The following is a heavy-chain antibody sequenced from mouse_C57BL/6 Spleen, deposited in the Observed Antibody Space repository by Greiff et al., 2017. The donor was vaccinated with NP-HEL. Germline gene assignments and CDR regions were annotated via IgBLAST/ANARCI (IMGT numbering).Heavy chain of an antibody. CDR3: ARSKRDLYYFDY. CDR1: GYTFTSYW. D-gene: IGHD3-3*01. Sequence: VQLQQPGAELVKPGASVKLSCKASGYTFTSYWMHWVKQRPGQGLEWIGMIHPNSGSTNYNEKFKSKATLTVDKSSSTAYMQLSSLTSEDSAVYYCARSKRDLYYFDYWGQGTTLTVSS. CDR2: IHPNSGST. J-gene: IGHJ2*01. V-gene: IGHV1-64*01.